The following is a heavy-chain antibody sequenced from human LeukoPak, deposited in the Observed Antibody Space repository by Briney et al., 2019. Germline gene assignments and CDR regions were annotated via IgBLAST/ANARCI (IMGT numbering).Heavy chain of an antibody. CDR3: ANEIRPNDY. J-gene: IGHJ4*02. V-gene: IGHV3-23*01. D-gene: IGHD4-17*01. Sequence: GGSLRLSCAASVFDFSSHAMTWVRQAPGKGLEWVSAISISGSKTYYADSVKGRFTISRDNSKNTLYLQMNSLRAEDTAVYYCANEIRPNDYWGQGTQVTVSS. CDR1: VFDFSSHA. CDR2: ISISGSKT.